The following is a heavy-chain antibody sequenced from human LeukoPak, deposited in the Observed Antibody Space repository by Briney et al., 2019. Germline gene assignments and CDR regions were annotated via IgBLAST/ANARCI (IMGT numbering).Heavy chain of an antibody. J-gene: IGHJ4*02. CDR1: GFTFSSYG. V-gene: IGHV3-33*01. Sequence: PGGSLRLSCAASGFTFSSYGMHWVRQAPGKGLEWVAVIWYDGSNKYYADSVKGRFTISRDNSKNTLYLQMNSLRAEDTAVYYCARGAYYYDSSDNLFDYWGQGTLVTVFS. CDR3: ARGAYYYDSSDNLFDY. CDR2: IWYDGSNK. D-gene: IGHD3-22*01.